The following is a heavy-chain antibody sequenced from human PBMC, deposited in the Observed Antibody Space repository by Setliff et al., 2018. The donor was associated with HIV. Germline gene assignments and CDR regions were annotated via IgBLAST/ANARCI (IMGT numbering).Heavy chain of an antibody. J-gene: IGHJ3*02. CDR2: LFHIGSA. Sequence: SETLSLTCTVSGDFISSTYYWGWIRQPPGKGLEWIGTLFHIGSAYYNPSLKSRVTISVHTSNNQFSLKLSSVTAADTAVYYCARGTRDYDLLTGYYGGAFDIWGQGTTVTVSS. V-gene: IGHV4-38-2*02. D-gene: IGHD3-9*01. CDR3: ARGTRDYDLLTGYYGGAFDI. CDR1: GDFISSTYY.